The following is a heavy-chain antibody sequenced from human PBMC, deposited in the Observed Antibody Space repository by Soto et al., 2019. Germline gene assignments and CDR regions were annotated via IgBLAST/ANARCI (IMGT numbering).Heavy chain of an antibody. J-gene: IGHJ5*02. CDR2: ISASGGGT. CDR3: AKGSSSSRSGWFDP. D-gene: IGHD6-6*01. CDR1: GFAFSTYA. Sequence: EVQLLESGGGLVQPGGSLRLSCAASGFAFSTYAMSWVRQAPGKGLEWVSVISASGGGTYYADSVEGRFTISRDNSKDTLYLQINSLSADDTAVYYCAKGSSSSRSGWFDPWGQGTLVTVSS. V-gene: IGHV3-23*01.